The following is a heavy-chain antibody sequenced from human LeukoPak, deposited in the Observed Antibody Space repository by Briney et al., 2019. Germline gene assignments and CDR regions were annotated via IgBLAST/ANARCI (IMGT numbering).Heavy chain of an antibody. CDR1: GYTFTSYD. D-gene: IGHD2-2*01. V-gene: IGHV1-8*01. CDR3: ARGPPIVVVPAARNNWFDP. CDR2: MNPNSGNT. J-gene: IGHJ5*02. Sequence: ASVKVSCKASGYTFTSYDINWVRQATGQGLEWMGWMNPNSGNTGYAQKFQGRVTMTRNTSISTAYMELSSLRSEDTAVYYCARGPPIVVVPAARNNWFDPWGQGTLVTVSS.